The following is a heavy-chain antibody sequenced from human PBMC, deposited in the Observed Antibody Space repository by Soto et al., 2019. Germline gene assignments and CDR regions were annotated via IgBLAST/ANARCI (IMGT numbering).Heavy chain of an antibody. CDR3: ARVVDYYDSSGYYYLFDY. D-gene: IGHD3-22*01. CDR1: GFTFTSYW. CDR2: MNSDGSST. V-gene: IGHV3-74*01. Sequence: GGSLRLSCAASGFTFTSYWMHWARQAPGKGLVWVSRMNSDGSSTSYADSVKGRFTISRDNAKNRLYLQMNSLRAEDTAVYYCARVVDYYDSSGYYYLFDYWGQGTLVTVSS. J-gene: IGHJ4*02.